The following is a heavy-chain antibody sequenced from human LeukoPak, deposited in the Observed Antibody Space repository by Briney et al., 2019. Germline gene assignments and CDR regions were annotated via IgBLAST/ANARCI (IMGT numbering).Heavy chain of an antibody. D-gene: IGHD3-22*01. CDR2: TYYRSKWYN. CDR3: ARGSRNYYDSQNWYFDL. V-gene: IGHV6-1*01. J-gene: IGHJ2*01. CDR1: GDSVSSNSAA. Sequence: SQTLSLTCAISGDSVSSNSAAWNWIRQSPSRGLEWLGRTYYRSKWYNDYAVSVKSRITINSDTSKNQFSLQLNSVTPEDTAVYYCARGSRNYYDSQNWYFDLWGRGTLVTVSS.